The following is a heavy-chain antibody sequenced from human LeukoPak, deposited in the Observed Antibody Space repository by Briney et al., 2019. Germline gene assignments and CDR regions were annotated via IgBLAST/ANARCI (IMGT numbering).Heavy chain of an antibody. Sequence: ASVKVSCKASGYTFTNYFMHWLRQARGQGLEWMGLINPTTGSTTYAQKFQGRVIMTRDTSTSTVYMELSSLRSEDTAVYYCARRYGEQWLDYFDYWGQGTLATVSS. CDR3: ARRYGEQWLDYFDY. CDR1: GYTFTNYF. J-gene: IGHJ4*02. V-gene: IGHV1-46*01. CDR2: INPTTGST. D-gene: IGHD6-19*01.